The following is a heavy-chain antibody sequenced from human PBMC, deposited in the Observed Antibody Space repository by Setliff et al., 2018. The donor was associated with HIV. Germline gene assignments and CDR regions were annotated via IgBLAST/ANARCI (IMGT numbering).Heavy chain of an antibody. CDR2: IYYTGST. D-gene: IGHD4-4*01. J-gene: IGHJ5*02. Sequence: ASETLSLTCTVSGDSISSGYYWSWIRQHPGKGLEWIGYIYYTGSTYYNPSLKGRINISVDTSRNQFSLKVDSVTAADTGVYYCARVGSGDRPHNYFDPWGQGTLVTVSS. CDR1: GDSISSGYY. CDR3: ARVGSGDRPHNYFDP. V-gene: IGHV4-31*03.